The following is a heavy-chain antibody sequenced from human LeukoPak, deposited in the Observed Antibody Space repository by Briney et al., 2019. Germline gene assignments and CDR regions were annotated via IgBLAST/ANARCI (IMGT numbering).Heavy chain of an antibody. J-gene: IGHJ4*02. Sequence: PGGSLRLSCAASGFTFSSYAMHWVRQAPGKGLEYVSAISSNGGSTYYANSVKGRFTISRDNSKNTLYLQMGSLRAEDMAVYYCARGSGDLDYWGQGTLVTVS. V-gene: IGHV3-64*01. D-gene: IGHD4-17*01. CDR2: ISSNGGST. CDR1: GFTFSSYA. CDR3: ARGSGDLDY.